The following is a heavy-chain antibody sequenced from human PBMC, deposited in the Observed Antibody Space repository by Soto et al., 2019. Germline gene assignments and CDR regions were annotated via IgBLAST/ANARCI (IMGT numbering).Heavy chain of an antibody. V-gene: IGHV3-9*01. CDR1: GFTFDDYA. D-gene: IGHD2-15*01. CDR2: ISWNSGSI. J-gene: IGHJ6*02. Sequence: PGGSLRLSCAASGFTFDDYAMHWVRQAPGKGLEWVSGISWNSGSIGYADSVKGRFTISRDNAKNSLYLQMNSLRAEDTALYYCARGGIPNYYGMDVWGQGTTVTVSS. CDR3: ARGGIPNYYGMDV.